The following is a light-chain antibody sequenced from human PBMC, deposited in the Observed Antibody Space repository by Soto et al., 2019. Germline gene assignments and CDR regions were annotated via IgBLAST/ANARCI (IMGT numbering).Light chain of an antibody. CDR3: QQYGRT. V-gene: IGKV3-20*01. CDR1: QSVNSNY. CDR2: GAS. J-gene: IGKJ2*01. Sequence: DIVLTQSPGTLSLSPGERATLSCRASQSVNSNYLAWYQQKPGQAPRLLIFGASTRATGISDRFRCSGSGTDFTLTINRLEPEDFAVYYCQQYGRTFGQGTKVDIK.